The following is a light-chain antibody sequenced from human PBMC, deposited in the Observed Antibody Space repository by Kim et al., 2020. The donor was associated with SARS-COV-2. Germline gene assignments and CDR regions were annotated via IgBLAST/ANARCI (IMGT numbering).Light chain of an antibody. CDR1: SSDVGAYDY. V-gene: IGLV2-8*01. Sequence: QSALTQPPSASGSPGQSITISCTGTSSDVGAYDYVPWYQQQPGGVPRLLIHNVSRRPTAVPSRFSGSKAGNTASPTVSGLQPEDEADYYCSSYAGNGIGIFGTGTRVTVL. CDR2: NVS. J-gene: IGLJ1*01. CDR3: SSYAGNGIGI.